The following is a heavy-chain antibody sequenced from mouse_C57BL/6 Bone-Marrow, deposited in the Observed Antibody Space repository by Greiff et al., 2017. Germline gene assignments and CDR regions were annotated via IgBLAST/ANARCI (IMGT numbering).Heavy chain of an antibody. V-gene: IGHV1-64*01. CDR3: ARNYYGQFAY. Sequence: QVQLQQPGAELVKPGASVKLSCKASGYTFTSYWLHWVKQRPGQGLEWIGMIHPNSGSTNYNEKFKSKDTLTVDKSSSTAYMQLSSLTSEDTAVYYCARNYYGQFAYWGQGTLVTVSA. CDR2: IHPNSGST. J-gene: IGHJ3*01. D-gene: IGHD1-1*01. CDR1: GYTFTSYW.